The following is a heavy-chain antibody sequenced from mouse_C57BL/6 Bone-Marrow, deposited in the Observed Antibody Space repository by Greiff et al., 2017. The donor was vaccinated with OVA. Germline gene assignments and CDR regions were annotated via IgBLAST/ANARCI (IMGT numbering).Heavy chain of an antibody. D-gene: IGHD2-4*01. CDR1: GYTFTSYW. Sequence: VQLQQSGAELVKPGASVKLSCKASGYTFTSYWMHWVKQRPGQGLEWIGMIHPNSGSTNYNEKFKSKATLTVDKSSSTAYMQLSSLTSEDSAVYYCARRYYDYDVGFAYWGQGTLVTVSA. CDR3: ARRYYDYDVGFAY. V-gene: IGHV1-64*01. J-gene: IGHJ3*01. CDR2: IHPNSGST.